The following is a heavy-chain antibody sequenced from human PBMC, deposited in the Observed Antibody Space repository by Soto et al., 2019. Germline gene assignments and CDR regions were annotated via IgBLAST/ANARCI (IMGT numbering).Heavy chain of an antibody. CDR3: ATANDYGDHWNAFDI. J-gene: IGHJ3*02. CDR1: GYTFTSYA. D-gene: IGHD4-17*01. Sequence: PGGSLRLSCAASGYTFTSYAMHWVRQAPGQRLEWMGWINAGNGNTKYSQKFQGRVTITRDTSASTAYMELSSLRSEDTAVYYCATANDYGDHWNAFDIWGQGTMVTVSS. CDR2: INAGNGNT. V-gene: IGHV1-3*01.